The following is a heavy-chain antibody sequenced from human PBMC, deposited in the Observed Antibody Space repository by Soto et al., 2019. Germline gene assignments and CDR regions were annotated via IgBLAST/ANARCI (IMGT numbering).Heavy chain of an antibody. CDR1: GSYISGFY. D-gene: IGHD1-1*01. Sequence: SETLSLTYTFSGSYISGFYWSWIRTSAGKGLEWIGRIYATGTTDYNPSLKSRVMMSVDTSKKQFSLKLRSVTAADTAVYYCVRDGTKTLRDWFDPWGQGISVTVSS. CDR3: VRDGTKTLRDWFDP. CDR2: IYATGTT. J-gene: IGHJ5*02. V-gene: IGHV4-4*07.